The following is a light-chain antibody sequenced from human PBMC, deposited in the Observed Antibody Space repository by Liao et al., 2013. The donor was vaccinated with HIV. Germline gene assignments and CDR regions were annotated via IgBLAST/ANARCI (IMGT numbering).Light chain of an antibody. V-gene: IGLV3-1*01. CDR1: KLGDKY. CDR3: QAWDSSIYV. CDR2: QDS. Sequence: SYELTQPPSVSVSPGQTASITCSGDKLGDKYACWYQQKPGQSPVLVIYQDSKRPSGIPERFSGSNSGNTATLTISGTQAMDEADYYXQAWDSSIYVFGTGTKVTVL. J-gene: IGLJ1*01.